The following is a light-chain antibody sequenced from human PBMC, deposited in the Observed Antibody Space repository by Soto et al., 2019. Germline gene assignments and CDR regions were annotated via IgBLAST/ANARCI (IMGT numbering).Light chain of an antibody. CDR1: KLGDKY. V-gene: IGLV3-1*01. Sequence: SYELTQPPSVSVSPGQTASITCSGDKLGDKYACWYQQKPGQSPVLVIYQDSKRPSAIPERFSGSNSGNTATLTISGTQAMDEADYYCQAWDSSTAAVFGGGTQLTVL. CDR3: QAWDSSTAAV. J-gene: IGLJ2*01. CDR2: QDS.